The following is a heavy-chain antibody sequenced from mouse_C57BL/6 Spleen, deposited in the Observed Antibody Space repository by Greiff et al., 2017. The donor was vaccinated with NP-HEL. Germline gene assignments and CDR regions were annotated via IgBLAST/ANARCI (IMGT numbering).Heavy chain of an antibody. J-gene: IGHJ4*01. D-gene: IGHD3-2*02. CDR2: IYPGGGYT. CDR1: GYTFTNYW. CDR3: AREEGSSGYRAMDY. Sequence: VMLVESGAELVRPGTSVKMSCKASGYTFTNYWIGWAKQRPGHGLEWIGDIYPGGGYTNYNEKFKGKATLTADKSSSTAYMQFSSLTSEDSAIDYCAREEGSSGYRAMDYWGQGTSVTVSS. V-gene: IGHV1-63*01.